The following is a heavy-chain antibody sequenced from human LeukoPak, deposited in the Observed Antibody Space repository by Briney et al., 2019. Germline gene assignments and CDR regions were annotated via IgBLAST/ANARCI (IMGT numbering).Heavy chain of an antibody. CDR2: IYYSGST. V-gene: IGHV4-30-4*01. CDR1: GGSISSGDYY. CDR3: ARGAARGLFETPSFDY. J-gene: IGHJ4*02. Sequence: PSQTLSLTCTVSGGSISSGDYYWSWIRQPPGKGLEWIGYIYYSGSTYYNPSLKSRVTISVDTSKNQFSLKLSSVTAADTAVYYCARGAARGLFETPSFDYWGQGTLVTVSS. D-gene: IGHD3-16*02.